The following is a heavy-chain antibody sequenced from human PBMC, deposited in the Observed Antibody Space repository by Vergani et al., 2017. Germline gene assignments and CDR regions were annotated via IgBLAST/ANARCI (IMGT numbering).Heavy chain of an antibody. CDR2: ISSSGSTI. D-gene: IGHD2-2*01. Sequence: EVQLVESGGGLVQPGGSLRLSCAASGFTFSSYEMNWVRQAPGKGLEWVSYISSSGSTINYADSVKGRFTISRDNAKNSLYLQMNSLRAEDTAVYYCARETSAAGVDYWGQGTLVTVSS. CDR1: GFTFSSYE. CDR3: ARETSAAGVDY. V-gene: IGHV3-48*03. J-gene: IGHJ4*02.